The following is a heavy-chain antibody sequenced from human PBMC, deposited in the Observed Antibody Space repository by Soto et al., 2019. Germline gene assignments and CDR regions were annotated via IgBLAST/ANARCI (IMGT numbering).Heavy chain of an antibody. CDR3: ARLTEAAAFDI. V-gene: IGHV3-21*01. J-gene: IGHJ3*02. CDR2: ISSSSYI. D-gene: IGHD3-9*01. Sequence: GGSLRLSCAASGFTFSSYSMNWVRQAPGKGLEWVSSISSSSYIYYADSVKGRFTISRDNAKNSLYLQMNSLRAEDTAVYYCARLTEAAAFDIWGQGTMVTVSS. CDR1: GFTFSSYS.